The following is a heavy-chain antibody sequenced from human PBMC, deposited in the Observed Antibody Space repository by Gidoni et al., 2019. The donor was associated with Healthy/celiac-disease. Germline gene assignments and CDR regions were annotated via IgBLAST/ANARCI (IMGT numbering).Heavy chain of an antibody. J-gene: IGHJ6*02. CDR1: VVTFSSYA. Sequence: HVQLVQSWAEVKKPGSSLKVSCKASVVTFSSYAISWVGQAPGQGLEWMGGIIPNCGTANYAQKFQGRVTITADESTSTAYMERSSLRSEDTAVYYCAREGCFPYYYYGMDVWGQGTTVTVSS. CDR2: IIPNCGTA. D-gene: IGHD2-15*01. V-gene: IGHV1-69*01. CDR3: AREGCFPYYYYGMDV.